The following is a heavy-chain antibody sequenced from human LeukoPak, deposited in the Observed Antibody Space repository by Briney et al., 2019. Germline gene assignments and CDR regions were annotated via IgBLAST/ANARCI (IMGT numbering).Heavy chain of an antibody. CDR3: ARDQTPFY. CDR1: GFTFSSYS. Sequence: GGSLRLSCAASGFTFSSYSMNWVRQAPGKGLEWVSSISTSSSYIYYADSVKGRFTISRDNARNSLYLQMNTLRAEDTAVYSCARDQTPFYWGQGSLVTVSS. CDR2: ISTSSSYI. J-gene: IGHJ4*02. D-gene: IGHD2-15*01. V-gene: IGHV3-21*01.